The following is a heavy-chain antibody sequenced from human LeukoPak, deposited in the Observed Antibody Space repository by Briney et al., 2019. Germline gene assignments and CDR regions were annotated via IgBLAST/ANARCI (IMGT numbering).Heavy chain of an antibody. V-gene: IGHV4-34*01. CDR1: GGSFSGYY. CDR3: ARERRSSWYVFFLDY. Sequence: SETLSLTCAVYGGSFSGYYWSWIRQPPGKGLEWIGEINHSGSTNYNPSLKSRVTISVDTSKNQFSLKLSSVTAADTAVYYCARERRSSWYVFFLDYWGQGTLVTVSS. CDR2: INHSGST. J-gene: IGHJ4*02. D-gene: IGHD6-13*01.